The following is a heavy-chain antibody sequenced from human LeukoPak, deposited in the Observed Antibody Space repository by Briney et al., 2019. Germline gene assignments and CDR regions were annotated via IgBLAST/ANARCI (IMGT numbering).Heavy chain of an antibody. D-gene: IGHD4-17*01. CDR1: GGSISSGSHC. CDR3: ARAFAFDDYGYPNAFDI. Sequence: SETLSLTCVVSGGSISSGSHCWSWIRQPPGKGLEWIGYFYRSGSTSYCPSLKSRVTISVDRAKNQFSLTLSSVTAADTAVYYCARAFAFDDYGYPNAFDIWGQGTMVTVSS. CDR2: FYRSGST. V-gene: IGHV4-30-2*01. J-gene: IGHJ3*02.